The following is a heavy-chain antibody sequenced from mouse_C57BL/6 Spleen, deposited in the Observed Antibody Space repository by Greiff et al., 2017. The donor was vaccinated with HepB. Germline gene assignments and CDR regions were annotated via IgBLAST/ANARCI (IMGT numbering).Heavy chain of an antibody. Sequence: QVHVKQPGAELVKPGASVKLSCKASGYTFTSYWMHLVKQRPGQGLEWIGMIHPNSGSTNYNEKFKSKATLTVDKSSSTAYMQLSSLTSEDSAVYYCARSGGSGYYFDYWGQGTTLTVSS. CDR2: IHPNSGST. V-gene: IGHV1-64*01. J-gene: IGHJ2*01. CDR3: ARSGGSGYYFDY. CDR1: GYTFTSYW. D-gene: IGHD3-2*02.